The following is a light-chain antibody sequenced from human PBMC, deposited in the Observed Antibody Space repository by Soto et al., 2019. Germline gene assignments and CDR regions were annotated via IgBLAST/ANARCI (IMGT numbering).Light chain of an antibody. J-gene: IGLJ3*02. CDR1: SSNIGTNH. V-gene: IGLV1-47*02. CDR3: AAWDDSLSGGV. Sequence: QSVLTQPPSASGTPGQRVTISCSGGSSNIGTNHVYWYQHLPGTAPKLVIYTNTHRPSGVPDRFSGSKSGTSASLAISGLRSEDEADYFCAAWDDSLSGGVFGGGTKLTVL. CDR2: TNT.